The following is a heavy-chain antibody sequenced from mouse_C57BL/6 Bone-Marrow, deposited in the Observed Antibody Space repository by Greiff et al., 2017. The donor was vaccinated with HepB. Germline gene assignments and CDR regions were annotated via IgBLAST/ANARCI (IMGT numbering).Heavy chain of an antibody. V-gene: IGHV7-3*01. D-gene: IGHD1-3*01. J-gene: IGHJ4*01. CDR2: IRNKANGYTT. Sequence: EVKVEESGGGLVQPGGSLSLSCAASGFTFTDYYMSWVRQPPGKALEWLGFIRNKANGYTTEYSASVKGRFTISRDNSQSILYLQMNALRAEDSATYYCARYKSSSYYYAMDYWGQGTSVTVSS. CDR1: GFTFTDYY. CDR3: ARYKSSSYYYAMDY.